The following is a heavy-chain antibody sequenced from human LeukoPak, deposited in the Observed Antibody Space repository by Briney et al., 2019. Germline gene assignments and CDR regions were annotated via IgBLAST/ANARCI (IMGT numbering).Heavy chain of an antibody. CDR1: GFTFSSYA. CDR2: ISYDGSNK. Sequence: PGGSLRLSCAASGFTFSSYAMNWVRQAPGKGLEWVALISYDGSNKNYADSVKGRFTISRDNSKNTLYLQMNSLRAEDTAVYYCAKKGATTGDFDYWGQGTLVTVSS. J-gene: IGHJ4*02. V-gene: IGHV3-30-3*02. D-gene: IGHD1-26*01. CDR3: AKKGATTGDFDY.